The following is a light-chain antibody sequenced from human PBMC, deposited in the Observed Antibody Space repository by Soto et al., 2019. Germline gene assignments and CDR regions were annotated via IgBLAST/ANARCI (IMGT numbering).Light chain of an antibody. Sequence: EIVLTQSPGTLSLSPGERATLSCRASQNVPDNYLAWYQQKPGQAPRFLIYGASYRATGIPDRFSGSGSGTDFSLTINRLEPEDFADYYCQQRSNWLFSFGPGTKVEIK. CDR1: QNVPDNY. V-gene: IGKV3D-20*02. CDR2: GAS. CDR3: QQRSNWLFS. J-gene: IGKJ3*01.